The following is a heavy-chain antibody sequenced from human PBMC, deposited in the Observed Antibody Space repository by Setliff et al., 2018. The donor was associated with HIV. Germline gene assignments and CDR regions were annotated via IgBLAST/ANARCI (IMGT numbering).Heavy chain of an antibody. J-gene: IGHJ4*02. Sequence: LSLTCTVSGGSISSGSYYWSWIRQPAGKGLEWIGHIHTSWSTKYNPSLKSRVTISADTSKNQFSLNLSSVTAAETAVYYCARVGYHGSGRYSFDYWGQGTLVTVSS. CDR2: IHTSWST. V-gene: IGHV4-61*09. CDR1: GGSISSGSYY. CDR3: ARVGYHGSGRYSFDY. D-gene: IGHD3-10*01.